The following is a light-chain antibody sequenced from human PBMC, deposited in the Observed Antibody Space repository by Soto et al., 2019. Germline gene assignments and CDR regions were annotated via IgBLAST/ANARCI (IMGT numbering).Light chain of an antibody. CDR2: GAS. V-gene: IGKV3-15*01. CDR3: QQYNNGPPGT. Sequence: EIVMTQSPATLSVSPGERATLSCTASQSVSSNLAWYQQKPGQAPRLLVYGASTRAPGIPARFSGSGSGTEFTLIYSNLQCEDFAVYYCQQYNNGPPGTVRPGTKVDIK. CDR1: QSVSSN. J-gene: IGKJ3*01.